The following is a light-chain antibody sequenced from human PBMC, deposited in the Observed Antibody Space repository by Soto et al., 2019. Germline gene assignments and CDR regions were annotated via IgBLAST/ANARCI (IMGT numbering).Light chain of an antibody. Sequence: EIVMTQSPATLSVSPGEIATLSFSASQSVNRNLAWYQQKPGQAPRLLIYAASTRATGIPARFRGSESGTEFNLTISSLQSEDFAVYYCQQYYDWPPVTFGGGTKVDIK. V-gene: IGKV3-15*01. CDR3: QQYYDWPPVT. CDR1: QSVNRN. J-gene: IGKJ4*01. CDR2: AAS.